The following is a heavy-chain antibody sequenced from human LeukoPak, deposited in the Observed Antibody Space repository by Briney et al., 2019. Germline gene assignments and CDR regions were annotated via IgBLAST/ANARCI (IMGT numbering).Heavy chain of an antibody. V-gene: IGHV4-39*01. CDR3: ERHFKTVVTDAFDI. CDR2: IYYIGST. J-gene: IGHJ3*02. Sequence: SETLSLTCTVSGGSISSRTDYWGWTRQPPGKGLEWFGSIYYIGSTHYNPSLKSRVPISVDTSKNQFSLKLGSVTAADTAVYYYERHFKTVVTDAFDIWGQGTMVTVSS. CDR1: GGSISSRTDY. D-gene: IGHD2-15*01.